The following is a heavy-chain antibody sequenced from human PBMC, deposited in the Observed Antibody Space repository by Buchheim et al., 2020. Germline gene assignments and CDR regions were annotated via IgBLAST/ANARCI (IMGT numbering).Heavy chain of an antibody. Sequence: QVQLVQSGAEVKKPGASVKVSCKASGYTFTSYDINWVRQATGQGLEWMGWMNPNSGNTGYAQKFQGRVTMTRNTSISTAYMELSSLRSEDTAVYYCAIGYYYDYVWGSYRYYYYYGMDVWGQGTT. V-gene: IGHV1-8*01. CDR2: MNPNSGNT. D-gene: IGHD3-16*02. CDR1: GYTFTSYD. CDR3: AIGYYYDYVWGSYRYYYYYGMDV. J-gene: IGHJ6*02.